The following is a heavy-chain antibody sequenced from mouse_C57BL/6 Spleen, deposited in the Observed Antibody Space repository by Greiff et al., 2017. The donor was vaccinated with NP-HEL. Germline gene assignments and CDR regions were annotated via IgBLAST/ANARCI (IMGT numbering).Heavy chain of an antibody. J-gene: IGHJ3*01. CDR1: GYTFTDYH. D-gene: IGHD2-4*01. CDR3: ARSGGLRRENSFAY. CDR2: INPNNGGT. Sequence: EVQLQQSGPELVKPGASVKMSCKASGYTFTDYHMHWVKQSHGKSLEWIGYINPNNGGTSYNQKFKGKATLTVNKSSSTAYMELRSLTLEDSAVYYCARSGGLRRENSFAYWGQGTLVTVSA. V-gene: IGHV1-22*01.